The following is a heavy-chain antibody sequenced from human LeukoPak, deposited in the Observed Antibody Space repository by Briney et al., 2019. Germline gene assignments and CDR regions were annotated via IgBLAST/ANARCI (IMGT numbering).Heavy chain of an antibody. D-gene: IGHD4-17*01. Sequence: SQTLSLTCAVSGGSISSGDYYWSWIRQPPGKGLEWIGYIYYSGSTYYNPSLKSRVTISVDTSKNQFSLKLSSVTAADTAVYYCARQRETYGDYLNWGQGTLVTVSS. CDR2: IYYSGST. V-gene: IGHV4-30-4*01. J-gene: IGHJ4*02. CDR3: ARQRETYGDYLN. CDR1: GGSISSGDYY.